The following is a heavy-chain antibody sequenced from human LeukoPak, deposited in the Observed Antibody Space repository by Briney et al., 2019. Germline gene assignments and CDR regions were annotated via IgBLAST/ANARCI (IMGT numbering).Heavy chain of an antibody. J-gene: IGHJ4*02. Sequence: PSETLSLTCSVSGGSISSYYWTWIRQPPGKRLEWIGYIYYSGSTNYNPSLKSRVTISVDTSKNQFSLKLTSVTAADTAVYYCARGKVRGVRFDYWGQGTLVTVSS. CDR1: GGSISSYY. CDR2: IYYSGST. CDR3: ARGKVRGVRFDY. V-gene: IGHV4-59*01. D-gene: IGHD3-10*01.